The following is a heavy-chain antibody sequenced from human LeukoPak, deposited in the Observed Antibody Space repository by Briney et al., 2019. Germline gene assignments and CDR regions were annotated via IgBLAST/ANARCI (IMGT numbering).Heavy chain of an antibody. J-gene: IGHJ4*02. CDR3: AKGGGNSWFDY. Sequence: PGGSLRLSCAASGFTFSSYAMHWVRQAPGKGLEWVAVISYDGSNKYYADSVKGRFIISRDNSKNTLYLQMNSLRVEDTAVYYCAKGGGNSWFDYWGQGTLVTVSS. D-gene: IGHD6-13*01. CDR2: ISYDGSNK. CDR1: GFTFSSYA. V-gene: IGHV3-30-3*01.